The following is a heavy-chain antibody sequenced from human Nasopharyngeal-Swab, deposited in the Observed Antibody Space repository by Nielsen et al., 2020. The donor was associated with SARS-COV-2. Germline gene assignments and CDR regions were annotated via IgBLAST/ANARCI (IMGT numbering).Heavy chain of an antibody. Sequence: WVRQAPGQRLEWMGWINASNGNTKYSQKFQGRVTITRDTSASTAYMELSSLRSEDTAVYYCARGDYSSSWDRSYYGMDVWGQGTTVTVSS. CDR2: INASNGNT. CDR3: ARGDYSSSWDRSYYGMDV. V-gene: IGHV1-3*01. D-gene: IGHD6-13*01. J-gene: IGHJ6*02.